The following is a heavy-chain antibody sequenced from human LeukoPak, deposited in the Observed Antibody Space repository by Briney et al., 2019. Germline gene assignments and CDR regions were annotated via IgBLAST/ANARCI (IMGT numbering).Heavy chain of an antibody. CDR3: ARRPDV. CDR2: INHSGST. Sequence: PSETLSLTCAVYGGSFSGYYWSWIRQPPGKGLEWIGEINHSGSTNYNPSLKSRVTISVDTSKNQFSLKLSSVTAADTAMYYCARRPDVWGKGTTVTVSS. J-gene: IGHJ6*04. V-gene: IGHV4-34*01. CDR1: GGSFSGYY.